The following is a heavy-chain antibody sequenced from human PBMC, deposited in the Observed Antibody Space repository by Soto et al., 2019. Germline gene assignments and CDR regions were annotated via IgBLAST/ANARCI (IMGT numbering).Heavy chain of an antibody. V-gene: IGHV1-69*01. J-gene: IGHJ5*02. CDR1: GGPFSSSA. Sequence: SVEVSSKAPGGPFSSSAISWVRQSPEQELEWMGWLIPIFGTANYAQKFQGRVTITADESPSTAYMELSSLRSEDTAGYYCASVAHGMVFNGFYPWGQGTLVTISS. D-gene: IGHD1-26*01. CDR3: ASVAHGMVFNGFYP. CDR2: LIPIFGTA.